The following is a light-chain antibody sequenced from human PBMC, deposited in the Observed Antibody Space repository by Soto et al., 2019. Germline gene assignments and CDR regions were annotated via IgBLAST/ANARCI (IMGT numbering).Light chain of an antibody. CDR2: DVI. J-gene: IGLJ2*01. CDR3: ASYRNADTLVV. CDR1: TSDIGTYNY. Sequence: QSALTQPASVSGSPGQSITISCTGTTSDIGTYNYVSWYQQHPGKAPKLMIFDVINRPSGVSNRFSGSKSGNTASLTISGLQAEDEADYDCASYRNADTLVVFGGGTKLTVL. V-gene: IGLV2-14*03.